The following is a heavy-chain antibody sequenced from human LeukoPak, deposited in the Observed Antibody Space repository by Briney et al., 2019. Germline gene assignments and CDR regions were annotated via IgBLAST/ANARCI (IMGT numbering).Heavy chain of an antibody. J-gene: IGHJ4*02. Sequence: ASVKVSCKASGYTFTSYDINWVRQATGQGLEWMGWMNPNSGNTGYAQKFQGRVTMTRDTSISTAYMELSRLRSDDTAVYYCARRSRIAALTYYFDYWGQGTLVTVSS. D-gene: IGHD6-6*01. CDR2: MNPNSGNT. CDR3: ARRSRIAALTYYFDY. CDR1: GYTFTSYD. V-gene: IGHV1-8*01.